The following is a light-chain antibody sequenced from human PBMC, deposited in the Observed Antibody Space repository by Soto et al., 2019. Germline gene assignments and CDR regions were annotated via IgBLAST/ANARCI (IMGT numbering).Light chain of an antibody. CDR2: EVS. J-gene: IGLJ1*01. V-gene: IGLV2-18*02. Sequence: QSVLTQPPSVSGSPGQSVTISCSGTSSDVGSYNRVSWYQQAPGTAPKVMIYEVSNRPSGVPDRFSGSKSGNTASLTISGLQPEDEADYYCYSSTSSNTHVSGTGTKVTVL. CDR3: YSSTSSNTHV. CDR1: SSDVGSYNR.